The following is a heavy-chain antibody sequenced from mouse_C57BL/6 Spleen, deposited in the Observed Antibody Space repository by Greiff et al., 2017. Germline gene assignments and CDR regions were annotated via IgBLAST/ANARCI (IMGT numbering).Heavy chain of an antibody. D-gene: IGHD2-4*01. V-gene: IGHV1-64*01. CDR2: IHPNSGST. CDR1: GYTFTSYW. CDR3: AGYDYDEGSYAMDY. J-gene: IGHJ4*01. Sequence: VQLQQPGAELVKPGASVKLSCKASGYTFTSYWMHWVKQRPGQGLEWIGMIHPNSGSTNYNEKFKSKATLTVDKSSSTAYMQLSSLTSEDSAVYYCAGYDYDEGSYAMDYWGQGTSVTVSS.